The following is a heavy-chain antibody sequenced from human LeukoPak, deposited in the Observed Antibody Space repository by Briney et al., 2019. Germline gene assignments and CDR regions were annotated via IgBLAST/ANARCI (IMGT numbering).Heavy chain of an antibody. Sequence: KPSETLSLTCTVSGGSISSSSYYWGWLRQPPGKGLEWIGSIYYSGSTYYNPSLKSRVTISVDTSKNQFSLKLSSVTAADTAVYYCARVRRWYYYDSSGYHWFDPWGQGTLVTVSS. CDR2: IYYSGST. J-gene: IGHJ5*02. CDR3: ARVRRWYYYDSSGYHWFDP. D-gene: IGHD3-22*01. CDR1: GGSISSSSYY. V-gene: IGHV4-39*07.